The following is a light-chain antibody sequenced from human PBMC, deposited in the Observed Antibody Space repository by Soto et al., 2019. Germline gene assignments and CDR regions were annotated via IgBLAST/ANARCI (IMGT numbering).Light chain of an antibody. CDR3: QQSYTAPLT. CDR1: QRISNS. V-gene: IGKV1-5*03. CDR2: KAS. J-gene: IGKJ4*01. Sequence: DIQMTQSPSTVSASVGARVPITCRASQRISNSLAWYQQKPGKAPRLVIYKASSLESGVPSRFSGSGSGTEFTLTISSLQPDDFATYYCQQSYTAPLTFGGGTKVDIK.